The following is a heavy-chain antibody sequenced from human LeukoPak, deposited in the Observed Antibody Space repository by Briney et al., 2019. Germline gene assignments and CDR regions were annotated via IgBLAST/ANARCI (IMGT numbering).Heavy chain of an antibody. J-gene: IGHJ4*02. CDR3: AKAGKALLWFGVFDY. CDR1: GFNFRSC. CDR2: ISSLSGTI. D-gene: IGHD3-10*01. V-gene: IGHV3-48*01. Sequence: GGSLRLSCAASGFNFRSCMNWVRQAPGKGLEWVSYISSLSGTIYYADSVKGRFTISRDNSKSTLYLQMNSLRAEDTAVYYCAKAGKALLWFGVFDYWGQGTLVTVSS.